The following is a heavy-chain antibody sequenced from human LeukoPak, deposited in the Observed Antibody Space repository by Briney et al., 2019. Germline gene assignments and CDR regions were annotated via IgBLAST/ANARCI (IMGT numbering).Heavy chain of an antibody. D-gene: IGHD2-15*01. V-gene: IGHV4-39*07. CDR3: ARDGDCSGGSCYVYAFDI. CDR2: IYYSGST. Sequence: ASETLSLTCTVSGGSISSSSYYWGWIRQPPGKGLEWIGSIYYSGSTYYNPSLKSRVTISVDTSKNQSSLKLSSVTAADTAVYYCARDGDCSGGSCYVYAFDIWGQGTMVTVSS. CDR1: GGSISSSSYY. J-gene: IGHJ3*02.